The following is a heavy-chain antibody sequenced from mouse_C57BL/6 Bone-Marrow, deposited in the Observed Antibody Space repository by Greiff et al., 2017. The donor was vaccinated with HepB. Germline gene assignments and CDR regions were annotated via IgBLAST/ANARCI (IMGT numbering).Heavy chain of an antibody. Sequence: VQLQQPGAELVKPGASVKLSCQASGYTFTSYWMQWVKQRPGQGLEWIGEIDPSDSYTNYNQKFKGKATLTVDTSSSTAYMQLSSLTSEDSAVYYCARGTYYFDYWGQGTTLTVSS. CDR2: IDPSDSYT. D-gene: IGHD3-3*01. CDR3: ARGTYYFDY. CDR1: GYTFTSYW. J-gene: IGHJ2*01. V-gene: IGHV1-50*01.